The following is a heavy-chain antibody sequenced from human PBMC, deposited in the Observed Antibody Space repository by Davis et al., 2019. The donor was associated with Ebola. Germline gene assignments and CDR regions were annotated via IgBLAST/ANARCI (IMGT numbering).Heavy chain of an antibody. Sequence: ASSVTVSRMASGYTFPNYDINWVRQATGQGLEWMGWMNPNSGNTGYAQKFQGRVTMTRNTSITTAYMELSSLRSEDTAVYYCARGTRDTALWGQGNLVTVSS. J-gene: IGHJ4*02. CDR3: ARGTRDTAL. CDR1: GYTFPNYD. CDR2: MNPNSGNT. D-gene: IGHD5-18*01. V-gene: IGHV1-8*01.